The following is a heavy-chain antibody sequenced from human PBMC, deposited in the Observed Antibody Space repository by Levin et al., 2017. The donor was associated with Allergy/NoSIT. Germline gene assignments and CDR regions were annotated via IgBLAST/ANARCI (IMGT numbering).Heavy chain of an antibody. CDR3: ARPPNSGDYGAAPFDY. Sequence: KGGESLKISCKGSGYSFDTYWIGWVRQMPGKGLEWIGIIDPSYSQIKYSPSFEGQVTISVDKSISTAYLQWGSLKASDTGMYYCARPPNSGDYGAAPFDYWGPGTLVTVSS. CDR1: GYSFDTYW. CDR2: IDPSYSQI. D-gene: IGHD4/OR15-4a*01. J-gene: IGHJ4*02. V-gene: IGHV5-51*01.